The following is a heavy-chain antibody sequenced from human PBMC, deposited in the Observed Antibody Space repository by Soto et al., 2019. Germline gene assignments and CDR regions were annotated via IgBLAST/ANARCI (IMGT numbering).Heavy chain of an antibody. CDR3: ARERFQVISDGMDV. Sequence: ASVKVSCKASGYTFTGYYVHCVLESPGQGLEWMGWINPETGGTSYAQKFQGRVTLSRDTSINTAYLELSSLRFDDAAVYFCARERFQVISDGMDVWGQGTTVTVSS. CDR2: INPETGGT. V-gene: IGHV1-2*02. J-gene: IGHJ6*02. CDR1: GYTFTGYY. D-gene: IGHD2-21*01.